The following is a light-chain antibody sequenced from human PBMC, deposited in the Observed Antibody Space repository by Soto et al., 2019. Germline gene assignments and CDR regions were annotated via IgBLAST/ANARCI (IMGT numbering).Light chain of an antibody. V-gene: IGLV2-8*01. J-gene: IGLJ2*01. CDR1: LSDIGAYDL. Sequence: QSALTQPPSASGSPGQSVTISCTGTLSDIGAYDLVSWYQQYPGKAPKLMIYDVTNRPSGVPNRFSGSKSGNTASLTVSGLQAEDEAHYYCSSYVGRNVVFGGGTKLTVL. CDR2: DVT. CDR3: SSYVGRNVV.